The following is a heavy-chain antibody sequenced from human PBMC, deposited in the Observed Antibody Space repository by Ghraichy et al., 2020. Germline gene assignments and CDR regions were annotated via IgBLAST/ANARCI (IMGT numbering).Heavy chain of an antibody. D-gene: IGHD1-26*01. V-gene: IGHV3-23*01. Sequence: GGSLRLSCAASGFTFSSFAMSWVRQAPGKGLNWVSAISGSGGGTFYADSVKGRFTISRDNSKNTLYLQMNSLRAEDTAVYYCVKDYDSGSYFDHWGQGTVVTVSS. CDR1: GFTFSSFA. CDR3: VKDYDSGSYFDH. J-gene: IGHJ4*02. CDR2: ISGSGGGT.